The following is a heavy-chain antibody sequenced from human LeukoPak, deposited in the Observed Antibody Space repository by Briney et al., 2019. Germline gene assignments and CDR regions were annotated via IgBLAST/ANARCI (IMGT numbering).Heavy chain of an antibody. CDR1: PGSISSGDYY. Sequence: SQTLSLTCTVSPGSISSGDYYWSWIRQHPGKGLEWIGYIHYTGTNYYNPSLKSRVSISLDTSKNQFSLKLSSVAAADTAIYYCASQIVGAFFAYWGQGTLVTVSS. J-gene: IGHJ4*02. V-gene: IGHV4-31*03. CDR3: ASQIVGAFFAY. CDR2: IHYTGTN. D-gene: IGHD1-26*01.